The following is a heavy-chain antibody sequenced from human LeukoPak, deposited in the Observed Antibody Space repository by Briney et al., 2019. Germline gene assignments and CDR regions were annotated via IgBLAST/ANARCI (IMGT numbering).Heavy chain of an antibody. CDR3: ARDYRYAFDN. Sequence: GGSLRLSCAASGFTFSDYSMNWVRQAPGKGLEWISYIGIDSGNTNYADSVKGRFTISGDNAKNSLYLQMNSLRVEDTAVYYCARDYRYAFDNWGQGTLVTVSS. CDR1: GFTFSDYS. CDR2: IGIDSGNT. D-gene: IGHD1-1*01. V-gene: IGHV3-48*04. J-gene: IGHJ4*02.